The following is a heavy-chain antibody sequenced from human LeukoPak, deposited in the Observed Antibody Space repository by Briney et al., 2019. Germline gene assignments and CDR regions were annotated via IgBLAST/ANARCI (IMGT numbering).Heavy chain of an antibody. Sequence: GGPVRLSCAASGFTFSSYDMTRVRQAPGKGLEWVSGNSGVGCGKDYADSVKGRFTIPSDNSKNTLYLHMNSLRAEDTAVYYCAKPIRGIAAAGHFDYWGQGTLVIVPS. CDR1: GFTFSSYD. CDR3: AKPIRGIAAAGHFDY. J-gene: IGHJ4*02. V-gene: IGHV3-23*01. D-gene: IGHD6-13*01. CDR2: NSGVGCGK.